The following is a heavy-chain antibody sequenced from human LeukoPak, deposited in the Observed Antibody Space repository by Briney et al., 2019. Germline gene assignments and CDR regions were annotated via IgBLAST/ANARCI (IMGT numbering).Heavy chain of an antibody. CDR1: GYTFTNYT. Sequence: ASVKVSCKASGYTFTNYTINWVRQAPGQGLEWMGWINTDTGNPTYAQGFTGRFVFSLDTSVTTTYLQISSLKTEDTAVYYCARDLGPYYDSSGYYRYDAFDIWGQGTMVTVSS. V-gene: IGHV7-4-1*02. J-gene: IGHJ3*02. CDR2: INTDTGNP. CDR3: ARDLGPYYDSSGYYRYDAFDI. D-gene: IGHD3-22*01.